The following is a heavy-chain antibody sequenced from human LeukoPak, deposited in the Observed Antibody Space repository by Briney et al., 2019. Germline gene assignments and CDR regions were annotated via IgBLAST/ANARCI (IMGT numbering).Heavy chain of an antibody. V-gene: IGHV3-21*01. CDR3: ARSSRRWLQFDY. Sequence: GGSLRLSCAASGFTFSSYGMSWVRQAPGKGLEWVSSISSSSSYIYYADSVKGRFTISRDNAKNSLYLQMNSLRAEDTAVYYCARSSRRWLQFDYWGQGTLVTVSS. CDR2: ISSSSSYI. J-gene: IGHJ4*02. CDR1: GFTFSSYG. D-gene: IGHD5-24*01.